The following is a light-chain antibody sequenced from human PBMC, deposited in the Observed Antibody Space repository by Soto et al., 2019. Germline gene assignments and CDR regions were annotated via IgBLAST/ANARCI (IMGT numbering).Light chain of an antibody. V-gene: IGLV1-40*01. CDR2: GNI. CDR3: QSYDSTLSDRYV. CDR1: SSNIGATSD. J-gene: IGLJ1*01. Sequence: QSVLTQPPSVSGAPGQRVTISCTGSSSNIGATSDVHWYQQRPGTAPKLLIFGNINRPSGVPDRFSGSKSGTSASLTITGLQAEDEGDYYCQSYDSTLSDRYVFGTGTKLTVL.